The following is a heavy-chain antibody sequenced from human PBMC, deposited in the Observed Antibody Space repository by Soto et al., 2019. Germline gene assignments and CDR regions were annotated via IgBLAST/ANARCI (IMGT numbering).Heavy chain of an antibody. CDR1: GFTFSSHA. CDR3: ARDRLGFGDLDS. J-gene: IGHJ4*02. CDR2: VSSGGGAT. D-gene: IGHD3-10*01. Sequence: GGSLRLSCAASGFTFSSHAMTWVRQAPGKGLEWVATVSSGGGATYYAESVKGRFTVSRANSKNTASLHMDSLRADDTARYYCARDRLGFGDLDSWGPGTLVTVSS. V-gene: IGHV3-23*01.